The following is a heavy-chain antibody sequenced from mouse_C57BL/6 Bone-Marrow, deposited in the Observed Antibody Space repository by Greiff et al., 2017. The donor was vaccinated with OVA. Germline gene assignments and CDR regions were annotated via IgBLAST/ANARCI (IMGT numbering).Heavy chain of an antibody. CDR3: ARFYYGSSYWYFDV. D-gene: IGHD1-1*01. Sequence: EVMLVESGPVLVKPGPSVKISCKASGFTFTDYYMHWVKQSHGKSLEWIGLVYPYNGGTSYNQKFKGKATLTVETSSSTAYMELNSLTSEDSAVYDCARFYYGSSYWYFDVWGTVTTVTVSS. CDR2: VYPYNGGT. CDR1: GFTFTDYY. V-gene: IGHV1-36*01. J-gene: IGHJ1*03.